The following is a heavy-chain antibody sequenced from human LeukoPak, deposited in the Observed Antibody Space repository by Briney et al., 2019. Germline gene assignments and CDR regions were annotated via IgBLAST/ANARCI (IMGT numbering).Heavy chain of an antibody. CDR3: AAGRLPHYFDY. D-gene: IGHD6-25*01. V-gene: IGHV1-24*01. J-gene: IGHJ4*02. CDR2: FDPEDGET. CDR1: GYTLTELS. Sequence: ASVKVSCKVSGYTLTELSMHWVRQAPGKGLEWMGGFDPEDGETIYAQKFQGRVTITADESTSTAYMELSSLRSEDTAVYYCAAGRLPHYFDYWGQGTLVTVSS.